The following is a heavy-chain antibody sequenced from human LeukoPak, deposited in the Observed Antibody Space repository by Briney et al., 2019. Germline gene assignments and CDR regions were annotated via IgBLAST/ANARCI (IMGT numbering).Heavy chain of an antibody. V-gene: IGHV3-21*01. CDR2: ISSSSSYI. D-gene: IGHD6-25*01. Sequence: PGGSLRLSCAASGFSFSSHWMHWVRQAPGKGLEWVSSISSSSSYIYYADSVKGRFTISRDNAKNSLYLQMNSLRAEDTAVYYCASHLSDDAFDIWGQGTMVTVSS. CDR1: GFSFSSHW. CDR3: ASHLSDDAFDI. J-gene: IGHJ3*02.